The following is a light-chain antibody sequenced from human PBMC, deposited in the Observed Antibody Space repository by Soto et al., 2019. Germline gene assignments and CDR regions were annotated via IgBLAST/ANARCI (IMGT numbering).Light chain of an antibody. Sequence: AIQGTQSQSSLSASVGDRVTITCRTSQGISSALGWYQQKPGKVPKLLIYAASTLQSGVPSRFSGSGSGRDFTLTISSLQPEDFATYYCLLDYAYFWAFGQGTKVEIK. CDR3: LLDYAYFWA. V-gene: IGKV1-6*01. CDR2: AAS. CDR1: QGISSA. J-gene: IGKJ1*01.